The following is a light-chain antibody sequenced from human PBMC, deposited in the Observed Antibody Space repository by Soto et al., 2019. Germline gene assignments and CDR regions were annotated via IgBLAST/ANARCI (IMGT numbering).Light chain of an antibody. CDR3: QQCNSYSTWT. CDR2: DAS. Sequence: DIQMTQSPSTLSASVGDRVTITCRASQSISSWLAWYQKKPGKAPKLLIYDASSLESGVPSRFSGSGSGTEFTLTICILQPDDFATYYCQQCNSYSTWTFGQGTKVDIK. J-gene: IGKJ1*01. CDR1: QSISSW. V-gene: IGKV1-5*01.